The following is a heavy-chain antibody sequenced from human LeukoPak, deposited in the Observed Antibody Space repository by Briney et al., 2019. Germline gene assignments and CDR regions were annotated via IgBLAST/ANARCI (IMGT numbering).Heavy chain of an antibody. CDR3: AGQYSSSWPYYYYYMDV. J-gene: IGHJ6*03. D-gene: IGHD6-13*01. CDR1: GGTFSSYA. CDR2: ISAYNGNT. Sequence: ASVKVSCKASGGTFSSYAISWVRQAPGQGLEWMGWISAYNGNTNYAQKLQGRVTMTTDTSMSTAYMELRSLRSDDTAVYYCAGQYSSSWPYYYYYMDVWGKGTTVTVSS. V-gene: IGHV1-18*01.